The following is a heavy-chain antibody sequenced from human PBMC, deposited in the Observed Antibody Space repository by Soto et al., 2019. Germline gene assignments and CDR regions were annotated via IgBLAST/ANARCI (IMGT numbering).Heavy chain of an antibody. CDR2: INHSGST. D-gene: IGHD3-3*01. CDR3: GPARIFGVVSNYYYGIDV. Sequence: SETLSLTCAVYGGSFSGYYWSWIRQPPGKGLEWIGEINHSGSTNYNPSLKSRVTISVDTSKNQFSLKLSSVTAADTAVYYCGPARIFGVVSNYYYGIDVCGQGPPVAV. J-gene: IGHJ6*02. V-gene: IGHV4-34*01. CDR1: GGSFSGYY.